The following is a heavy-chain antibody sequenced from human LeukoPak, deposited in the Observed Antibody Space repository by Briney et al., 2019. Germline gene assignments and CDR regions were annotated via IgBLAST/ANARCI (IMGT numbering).Heavy chain of an antibody. Sequence: ASVKVSCTPSGYTFTGYYIQWVRQAPRQGLEWMGWINPTGGSTSYAQKFQGRVTMTRDMSTTTDYMELSSLRSEDTAVYYCARDNSVGDIAWWFDPWGQGTLVTVSS. CDR1: GYTFTGYY. CDR2: INPTGGST. CDR3: ARDNSVGDIAWWFDP. D-gene: IGHD3-16*02. V-gene: IGHV1-46*01. J-gene: IGHJ5*02.